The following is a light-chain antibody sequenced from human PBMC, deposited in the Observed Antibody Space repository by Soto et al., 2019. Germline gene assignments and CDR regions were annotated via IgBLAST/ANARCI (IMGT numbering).Light chain of an antibody. CDR1: QSISTY. Sequence: DIKMTQSPSSLSASVGDRVTITCRASQSISTYLNWYQQKPGKAPKLLIYAASSLESGVPSRFTGSGSGTDFTLTISSLQPEDFATYFCHQTYITPWMFGQGTKVDI. V-gene: IGKV1-39*01. CDR2: AAS. J-gene: IGKJ1*01. CDR3: HQTYITPWM.